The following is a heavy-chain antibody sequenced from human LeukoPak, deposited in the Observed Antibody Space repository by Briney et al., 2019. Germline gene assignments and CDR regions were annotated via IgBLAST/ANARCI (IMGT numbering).Heavy chain of an antibody. V-gene: IGHV3-30-3*01. CDR1: GFTFSSYA. J-gene: IGHJ4*02. CDR2: ISYDGSNK. D-gene: IGHD2-2*01. Sequence: GSLRLSCAASGFTFSSYAMHWVRQAPGKGLEWVAVISYDGSNKYYADSVKGRFTISRDNSKNTLYLQMNSLRAEDTAVYYCARGDIVVVPAAVGYWGQGTLVTVSS. CDR3: ARGDIVVVPAAVGY.